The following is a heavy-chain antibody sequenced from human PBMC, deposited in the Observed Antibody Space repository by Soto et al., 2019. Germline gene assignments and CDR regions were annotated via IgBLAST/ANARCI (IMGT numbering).Heavy chain of an antibody. V-gene: IGHV4-59*01. CDR1: GGSISSYY. J-gene: IGHJ6*03. CDR3: ARRVYADYYYYYMDV. Sequence: SETLSLTCTVSGGSISSYYWSWIRQPPGKGLEWIGYIYYIGTTNYNPSLRGRVTVSLDTSKNQFSLRLSSVTAADTAVYYCARRVYADYYYYYMDVWGKGTTVTVSS. CDR2: IYYIGTT. D-gene: IGHD2-2*01.